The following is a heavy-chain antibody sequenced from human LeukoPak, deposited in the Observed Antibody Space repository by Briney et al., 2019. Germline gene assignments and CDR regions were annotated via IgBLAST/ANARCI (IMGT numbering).Heavy chain of an antibody. CDR1: GGSISNGGYY. Sequence: SQTLSLTCTVSGGSISNGGYYWSWIRQHPGTGLEWIGYIYHSGSTYYNPSLKSRLTLSIDTSKNQFSLKLSSVTAADTAVYYCARAGYYDSSMGTDFWGQGTLVTVPS. D-gene: IGHD3-22*01. CDR2: IYHSGST. CDR3: ARAGYYDSSMGTDF. J-gene: IGHJ4*02. V-gene: IGHV4-31*03.